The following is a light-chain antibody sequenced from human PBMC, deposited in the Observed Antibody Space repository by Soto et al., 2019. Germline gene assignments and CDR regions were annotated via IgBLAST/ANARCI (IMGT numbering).Light chain of an antibody. CDR3: QHHTNRPPGLT. Sequence: EIVLTQAPATLSLSPGESATLSCRASQSVSGYLAWYQQRPGQAPRLLIYDASIRATGIPARFSGSSSGTDFTLTISSLQHEDFAVYYCQHHTNRPPGLTFGGGTRVEI. CDR2: DAS. CDR1: QSVSGY. V-gene: IGKV3-11*01. J-gene: IGKJ4*01.